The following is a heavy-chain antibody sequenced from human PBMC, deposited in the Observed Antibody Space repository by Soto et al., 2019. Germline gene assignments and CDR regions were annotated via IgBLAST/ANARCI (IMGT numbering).Heavy chain of an antibody. CDR1: GGSISSSSYY. CDR2: IYYSGST. D-gene: IGHD6-6*01. Sequence: SETLSLTCIVSGGSISSSSYYWGWIRQPPGKGLEWIGSIYYSGSTYYNPSLKSRVTISVDTSRNQFSLKLSSVTAADTAVFYCARNRARNWFDPWGQGTLVTVSS. J-gene: IGHJ5*02. V-gene: IGHV4-39*01. CDR3: ARNRARNWFDP.